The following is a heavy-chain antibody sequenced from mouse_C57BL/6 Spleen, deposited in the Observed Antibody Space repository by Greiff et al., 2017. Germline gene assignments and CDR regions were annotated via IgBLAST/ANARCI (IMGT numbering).Heavy chain of an antibody. CDR1: GYTFTSYW. CDR2: INPSNGGT. Sequence: VQLQQPGTELVKPGASVKLSCKASGYTFTSYWMHWVKQRPGQGLEWIGNINPSNGGTNYNEKFKSKATLTVDKSSSTAYMQLSSLTSEGSAVYYCARGGSNYLYWYFDVWGTGTTVTVSS. V-gene: IGHV1-53*01. CDR3: ARGGSNYLYWYFDV. D-gene: IGHD2-5*01. J-gene: IGHJ1*03.